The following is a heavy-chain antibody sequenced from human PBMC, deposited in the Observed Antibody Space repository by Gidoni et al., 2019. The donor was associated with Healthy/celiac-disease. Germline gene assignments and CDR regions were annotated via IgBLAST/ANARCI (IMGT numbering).Heavy chain of an antibody. CDR3: ARMYSSGWYPNFDY. CDR2: IFANDEK. J-gene: IGHJ4*02. D-gene: IGHD6-19*01. V-gene: IGHV2-26*01. CDR1: GFSLSNARMG. Sequence: QVTLKESGPVLVTPTETLTLTCTVSGFSLSNARMGVSWIRQPPGKALEWLAHIFANDEKSYSTSLKSRLTISKDTSKSQVVLTMTNMDPVDTATYYCARMYSSGWYPNFDYWGQGTLVTVSS.